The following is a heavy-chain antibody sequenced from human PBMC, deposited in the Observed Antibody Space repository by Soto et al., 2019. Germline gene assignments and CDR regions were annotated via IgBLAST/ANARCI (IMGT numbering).Heavy chain of an antibody. J-gene: IGHJ6*03. V-gene: IGHV4-39*02. Sequence: PSETLSLTCTVSGGSISSSNYFWAWIRQPPGKGLEWIGSIFYSGGTYSSPSLKSRVSISVDTSKNHFSLRLSSVTAADTAVYYCARGSVKYQLPLYDYYYYMDVWGKGTTVTVSS. D-gene: IGHD2-2*01. CDR2: IFYSGGT. CDR1: GGSISSSNYF. CDR3: ARGSVKYQLPLYDYYYYMDV.